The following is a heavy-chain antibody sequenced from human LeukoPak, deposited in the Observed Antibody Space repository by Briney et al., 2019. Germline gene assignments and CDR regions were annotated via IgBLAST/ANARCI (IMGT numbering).Heavy chain of an antibody. V-gene: IGHV1-18*01. CDR2: ISAYNSNT. Sequence: GASVKVSCKASGYTCTSNGISWVRQATGQGLEWMGWISAYNSNTNYAQKLQGRVTMTTDTSTSTAYMELRSLRSDDTAVYYCARDIVLMVYAIRRDNNWFDPWGQGTLVTVSS. J-gene: IGHJ5*02. CDR3: ARDIVLMVYAIRRDNNWFDP. D-gene: IGHD2-8*01. CDR1: GYTCTSNG.